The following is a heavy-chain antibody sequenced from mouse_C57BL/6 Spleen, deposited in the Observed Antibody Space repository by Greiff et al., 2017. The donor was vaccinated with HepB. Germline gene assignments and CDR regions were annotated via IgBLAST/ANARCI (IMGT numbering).Heavy chain of an antibody. Sequence: QVQLKQSGAELARPGASVKMSCKASGYTFTSYTMHWVKQRPGQGLEWIGYINPSSGYTKYNQKFKDKATLTADKSSSTAYMQLSSLTSEDSAVYYCARFYYSNYDYAMDYWGQGTSVTVSS. J-gene: IGHJ4*01. D-gene: IGHD2-5*01. CDR3: ARFYYSNYDYAMDY. CDR2: INPSSGYT. CDR1: GYTFTSYT. V-gene: IGHV1-4*01.